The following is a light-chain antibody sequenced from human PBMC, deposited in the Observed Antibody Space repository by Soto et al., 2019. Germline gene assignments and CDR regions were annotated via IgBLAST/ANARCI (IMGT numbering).Light chain of an antibody. CDR2: KAS. J-gene: IGKJ4*01. CDR1: QSISSW. V-gene: IGKV1-5*03. Sequence: DIQMTQSPSTLSASVGDRVTITCRASQSISSWLAWYQQKPGKAPKLLIYKASSLESGVTSRFSGSGSGPEFTLTISSLQHDDFATYYCQKYNSYSLTFGGGTKVEIK. CDR3: QKYNSYSLT.